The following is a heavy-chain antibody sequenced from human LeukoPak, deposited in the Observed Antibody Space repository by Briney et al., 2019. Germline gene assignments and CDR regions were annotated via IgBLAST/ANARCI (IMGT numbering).Heavy chain of an antibody. CDR2: INHSGGST. Sequence: ASVKVSFKASGYTFTSYYMHRVRQAPGKGLEGMGIINHSGGSTSYAQKFQGRVTMTRDTSTSTVYMELSSLRSEDTAVYYCARDLQTLYYFDYWGQGTLVTVAS. CDR3: ARDLQTLYYFDY. D-gene: IGHD4-11*01. CDR1: GYTFTSYY. J-gene: IGHJ4*02. V-gene: IGHV1-46*01.